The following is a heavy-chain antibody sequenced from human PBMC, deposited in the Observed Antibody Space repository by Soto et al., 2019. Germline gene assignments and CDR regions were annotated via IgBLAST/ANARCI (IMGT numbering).Heavy chain of an antibody. D-gene: IGHD2-8*01. J-gene: IGHJ6*02. CDR1: GFTFSSYS. CDR2: ISSSSSYI. CDR3: ARDSGYCTNGVCSGNYYYGMDV. V-gene: IGHV3-21*01. Sequence: GGSLRLSCAASGFTFSSYSMNWVRQAPGKGLEWVSSISSSSSYIYYADSVKGRFTISRDNAKNSLYLQMNSLRAEDTAVYYCARDSGYCTNGVCSGNYYYGMDVWGQGTTVTVSS.